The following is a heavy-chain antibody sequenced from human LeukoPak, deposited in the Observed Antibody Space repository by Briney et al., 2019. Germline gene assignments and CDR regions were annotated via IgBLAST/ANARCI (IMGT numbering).Heavy chain of an antibody. CDR3: AKDLGGIAVAGLSHTFDY. CDR1: GFTFSSSA. Sequence: GGSLRLSCAASGFTFSSSAMSWVRQTPGKGLEWVSAISGSGGSTYYANSVKGRFTISRDNSKNTLYLQMNSLRAEDTAVYYCAKDLGGIAVAGLSHTFDYWGQGTLVTVSS. D-gene: IGHD6-19*01. V-gene: IGHV3-23*01. CDR2: ISGSGGST. J-gene: IGHJ4*02.